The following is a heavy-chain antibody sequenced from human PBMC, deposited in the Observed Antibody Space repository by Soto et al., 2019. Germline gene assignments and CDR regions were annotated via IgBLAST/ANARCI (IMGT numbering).Heavy chain of an antibody. CDR2: ISRNGVGT. CDR1: GFTFSSYA. CDR3: ARAEGHYGGNLDY. D-gene: IGHD4-17*01. Sequence: EVPLVESGGGLVQPGGSLRLSCAASGFTFSSYAMHWVRQAPGKELEYVSAISRNGVGTYYANSVKGRFTISRDNXKNTLYLQMGSLRAEDMAVYYCARAEGHYGGNLDYWGQGTLVTVSS. J-gene: IGHJ4*02. V-gene: IGHV3-64*01.